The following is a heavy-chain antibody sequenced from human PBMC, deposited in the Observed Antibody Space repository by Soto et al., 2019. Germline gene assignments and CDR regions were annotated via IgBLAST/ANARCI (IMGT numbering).Heavy chain of an antibody. CDR2: IIPIFGTA. Sequence: ASVKVSCKASGGTFSSYAISWGRQAPGQGLEWMGRIIPIFGTANYAQKFQGRVTITADKSTSTAYMELRSLRSDDTAVYYCARVGIGATVRVFDYWGQGTLVTVSS. CDR1: GGTFSSYA. J-gene: IGHJ4*02. CDR3: ARVGIGATVRVFDY. V-gene: IGHV1-69*06. D-gene: IGHD5-12*01.